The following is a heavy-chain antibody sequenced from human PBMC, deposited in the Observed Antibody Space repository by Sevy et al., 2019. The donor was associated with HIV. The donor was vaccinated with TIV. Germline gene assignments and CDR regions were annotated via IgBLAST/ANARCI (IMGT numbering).Heavy chain of an antibody. Sequence: GGSLRLSCAASGFTFSSYAMHWVRQAPGMGLEWVAYISYDGSNKYYVDSVRGRFTISRDNSKNTLYLQMNSLRAEDTAVYQCASVRGSFGELSGFDPWGQGTLVTVSS. CDR3: ASVRGSFGELSGFDP. CDR2: ISYDGSNK. J-gene: IGHJ5*02. V-gene: IGHV3-33*05. CDR1: GFTFSSYA. D-gene: IGHD3-10*01.